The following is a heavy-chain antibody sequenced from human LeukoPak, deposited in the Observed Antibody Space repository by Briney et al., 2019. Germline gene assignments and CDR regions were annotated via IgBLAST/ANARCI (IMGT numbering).Heavy chain of an antibody. Sequence: SEALSLTCAVSGGSISSSNWWSWVRQPPGKGLEWIGEIYHSGSTNYNPSLKSRVTISVDTSKNQFSLKLSSVTAADTAVYYCAREARYSYGQALPYYFDYWGQGTLVTVSS. V-gene: IGHV4-4*02. D-gene: IGHD5-18*01. CDR2: IYHSGST. CDR3: AREARYSYGQALPYYFDY. CDR1: GGSISSSNW. J-gene: IGHJ4*02.